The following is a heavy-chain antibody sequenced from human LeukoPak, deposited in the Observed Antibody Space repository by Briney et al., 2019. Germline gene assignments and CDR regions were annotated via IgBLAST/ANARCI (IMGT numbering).Heavy chain of an antibody. CDR3: AEDRDILTGYYKSPFDY. CDR1: GFTFSSYG. CDR2: IRYDGSNK. Sequence: GGSLRLSCAASGFTFSSYGMHWVRQAPGKGLEWVAFIRYDGSNKYYADSVKGRFTISRDNSKNTLYLQMNSLRAEDTAVYYCAEDRDILTGYYKSPFDYWGQGTLVTVSS. V-gene: IGHV3-30*02. D-gene: IGHD3-9*01. J-gene: IGHJ4*02.